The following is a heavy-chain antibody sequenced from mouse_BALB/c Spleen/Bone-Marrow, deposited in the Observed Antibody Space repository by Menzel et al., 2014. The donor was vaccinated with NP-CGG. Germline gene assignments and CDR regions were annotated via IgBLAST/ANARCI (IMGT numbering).Heavy chain of an antibody. D-gene: IGHD2-2*01. CDR1: GFDFSGFW. Sequence: DVQLVESGGGLVQPGGSLKLSCAASGFDFSGFWMGWVRQAPGQGLEWIGEINPDSSTINYTPSLKDRFIISRDNAKNTLYLQMSKVRSEDTALYYCGGLGCDGGFAYWGRGTLVTVSA. V-gene: IGHV4-1*02. CDR3: GGLGCDGGFAY. CDR2: INPDSSTI. J-gene: IGHJ3*01.